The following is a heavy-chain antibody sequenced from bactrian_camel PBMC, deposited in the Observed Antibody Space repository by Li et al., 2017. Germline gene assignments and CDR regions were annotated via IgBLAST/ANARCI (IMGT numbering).Heavy chain of an antibody. V-gene: IGHV3S40*01. J-gene: IGHJ6*01. CDR2: INAAGKTT. Sequence: DVQLVESGGGLVQPGESLRLSCAASAFTLSSYYMSWVRQAPGKGLEWLSTINAAGKTTYYSTSVKDRFNITRDNARNMVYLQMNSLKPEDTGVYYCAVDGGYYSYEHWADFGYWGQGTQVTVS. CDR3: AVDGGYYSYEHWADFGY. D-gene: IGHD2*01. CDR1: AFTLSSYY.